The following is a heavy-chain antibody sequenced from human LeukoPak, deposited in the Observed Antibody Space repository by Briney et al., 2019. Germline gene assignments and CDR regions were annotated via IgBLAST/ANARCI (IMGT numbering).Heavy chain of an antibody. J-gene: IGHJ4*02. D-gene: IGHD3-22*01. Sequence: TVKVSCKASAYTFTGYYKHWERQPPGPGLERMGSITPIFGTTNYAQKLQDRVPITTDESTSTAYMELNRQRSEDTAVYYCARDMADHYYDSSGYYSFDYWGQGTLVAVSS. V-gene: IGHV1-69*05. CDR2: ITPIFGTT. CDR3: ARDMADHYYDSSGYYSFDY. CDR1: AYTFTGYY.